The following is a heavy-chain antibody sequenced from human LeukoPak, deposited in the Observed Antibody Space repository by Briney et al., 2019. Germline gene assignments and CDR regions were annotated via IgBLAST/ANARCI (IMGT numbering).Heavy chain of an antibody. D-gene: IGHD3-22*01. CDR2: INPNSGGT. CDR1: GYTFTGYY. V-gene: IGHV1-2*02. J-gene: IGHJ1*01. Sequence: ASVKVSCKASGYTFTGYYMHWVRQAPGQGLEWMGWINPNSGGTNYAQKFQGRVIMTRDTSISTAYMELSRLRSDDTAVYYCARDSYYDSSGYYSSEYFQHWGQGTLVTVSS. CDR3: ARDSYYDSSGYYSSEYFQH.